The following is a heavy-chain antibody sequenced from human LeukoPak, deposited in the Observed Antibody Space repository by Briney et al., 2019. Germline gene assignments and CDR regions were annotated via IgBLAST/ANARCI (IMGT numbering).Heavy chain of an antibody. CDR1: GFTFSSYE. D-gene: IGHD6-13*01. J-gene: IGHJ4*02. Sequence: GGSLRLSCAASGFTFSSYEMNWARQAPGRGLEWVSYISSSGSTIYYADSVKGRFTISRDNSKNTLYLQMNSLKVEDTALYYCAKRGYDSSTWHGLDYWGQGTLVTVSS. V-gene: IGHV3-48*03. CDR3: AKRGYDSSTWHGLDY. CDR2: ISSSGSTI.